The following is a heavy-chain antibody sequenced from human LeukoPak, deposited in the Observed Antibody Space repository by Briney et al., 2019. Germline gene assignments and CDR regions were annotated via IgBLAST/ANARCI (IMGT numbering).Heavy chain of an antibody. J-gene: IGHJ4*02. CDR1: GYTFSGYY. V-gene: IGHV1-2*02. Sequence: APVKVSCKASGYTFSGYYMHWVRQAPGQGLEWMGWINPNSGGTYYAQKLQGRVTMTTDTSTSTAYMELRSLRSDDTAVYYCARVGWRLYFDYWGQGTLVTVSS. CDR2: INPNSGGT. CDR3: ARVGWRLYFDY. D-gene: IGHD2-15*01.